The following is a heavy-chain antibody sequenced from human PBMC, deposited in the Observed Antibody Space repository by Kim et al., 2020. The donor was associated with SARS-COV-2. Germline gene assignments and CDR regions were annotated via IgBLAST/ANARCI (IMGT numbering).Heavy chain of an antibody. CDR2: ISSSGSTI. V-gene: IGHV3-48*03. Sequence: GGSLRLSCAASGFTFSSYEMNWVRQAPGKGLEWVSYISSSGSTIYYADSVKGRFTISSDNAKNSLYLQMNSLRAEDTAVYYCARDLRHDFWSGSYYYYGMDVWGQGTTVTVSS. CDR1: GFTFSSYE. J-gene: IGHJ6*02. CDR3: ARDLRHDFWSGSYYYYGMDV. D-gene: IGHD3-3*01.